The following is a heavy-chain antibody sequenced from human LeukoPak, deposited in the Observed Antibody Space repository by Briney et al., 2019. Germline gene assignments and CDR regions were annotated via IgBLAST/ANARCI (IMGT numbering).Heavy chain of an antibody. CDR1: GSSISGFY. CDR2: IDQSGKT. J-gene: IGHJ4*02. V-gene: IGHV4-59*12. CDR3: VRTRNYADYEWH. Sequence: SETLSLTCAVSGSSISGFYWSWLRQPPGKGLEWIGYIDQSGKTTCNPSLKSRVTISGDTSKNHFSLKLNSVTAADTAVYYCVRTRNYADYEWHWGQGTLVTVSS. D-gene: IGHD4-17*01.